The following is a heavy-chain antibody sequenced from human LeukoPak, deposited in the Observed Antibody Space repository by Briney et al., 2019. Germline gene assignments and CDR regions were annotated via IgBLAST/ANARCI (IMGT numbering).Heavy chain of an antibody. Sequence: GGSLRLSCAASGFTFSTFWMSWVRQAPGKGLEWVANIKEDGSEKYYVDSMKGRFTVSRDNAKNSLYLQMDSLRAEDTAVYYFARGGTFVSDYWGQGTPVTVSS. CDR3: ARGGTFVSDY. CDR2: IKEDGSEK. J-gene: IGHJ4*02. D-gene: IGHD1-1*01. V-gene: IGHV3-7*01. CDR1: GFTFSTFW.